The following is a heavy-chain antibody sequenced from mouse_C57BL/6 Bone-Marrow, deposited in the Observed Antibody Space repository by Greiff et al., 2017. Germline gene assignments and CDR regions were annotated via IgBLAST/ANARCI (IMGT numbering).Heavy chain of an antibody. D-gene: IGHD1-1*01. CDR1: GFTFSDYG. J-gene: IGHJ1*03. CDR3: ARGRSYGYFDV. Sequence: EVMLVESGGGLVKPGGSLKLSCAASGFTFSDYGMHWVRQAPEKGLEWVAYISSGSSTIYYADTVKGRITISRDNAKKTLFLQRTSLRSEDTAMYYGARGRSYGYFDVWGTGTTVTVSS. CDR2: ISSGSSTI. V-gene: IGHV5-17*01.